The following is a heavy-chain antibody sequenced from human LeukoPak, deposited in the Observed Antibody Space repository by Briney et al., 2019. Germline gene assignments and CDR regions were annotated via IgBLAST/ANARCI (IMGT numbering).Heavy chain of an antibody. J-gene: IGHJ4*02. Sequence: SGGSLRLSCAASGFTFSSHGMSWVRQAPGKGLEWVSGISGSAGSTYYADSVKGQFTISRDNSKNTLYLQMNSLRAEDTAIYYCAKIEGVDFSPLTSYYFDYWGQGTLVTVSS. CDR1: GFTFSSHG. CDR3: AKIEGVDFSPLTSYYFDY. CDR2: ISGSAGST. D-gene: IGHD3-9*01. V-gene: IGHV3-23*01.